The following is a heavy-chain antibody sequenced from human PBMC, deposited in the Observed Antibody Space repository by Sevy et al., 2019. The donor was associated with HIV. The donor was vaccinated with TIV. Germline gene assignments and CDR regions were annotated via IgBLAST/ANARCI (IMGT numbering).Heavy chain of an antibody. CDR3: AKHTIVVVGEALDV. J-gene: IGHJ3*01. D-gene: IGHD3-22*01. CDR1: GFTFSNYA. V-gene: IGHV3-23*01. CDR2: ISGRDTGT. Sequence: GGYLRLSCAVSGFTFSNYAMSWVRQAPGKGLEWVSAISGRDTGTFYAASVKGRFTISRDNSKNTLYLQMNSLRAEDTALYYCAKHTIVVVGEALDVWGRGTMVTVSS.